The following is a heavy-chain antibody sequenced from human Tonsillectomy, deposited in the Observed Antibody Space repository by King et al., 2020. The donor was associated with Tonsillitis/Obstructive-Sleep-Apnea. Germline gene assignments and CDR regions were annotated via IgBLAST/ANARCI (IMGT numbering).Heavy chain of an antibody. D-gene: IGHD6-13*01. CDR3: AHRGSSWYWFDP. J-gene: IGHJ5*02. CDR1: GFSLSTSAVG. Sequence: TLKESGPTLVKPTQTLTLTCSFSGFSLSTSAVGVGWIRQPPGKALEWLALIYLDDDKRYSPSLKSRLTITKDTSKNQLVLTMTNMDPVDTATYYCAHRGSSWYWFDPWGQGTLVTVSS. CDR2: IYLDDDK. V-gene: IGHV2-5*02.